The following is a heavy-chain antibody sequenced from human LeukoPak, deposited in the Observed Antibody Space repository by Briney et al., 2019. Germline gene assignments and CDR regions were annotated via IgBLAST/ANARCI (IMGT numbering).Heavy chain of an antibody. D-gene: IGHD5-12*01. CDR1: GGTFTSYY. J-gene: IGHJ4*02. Sequence: ASVKVSCKASGGTFTSYYMHWVRQAPGQGLEWMGIINPSGGSTSYAQKFQGRVTMTRDMSTSTVYMELSSLRSEDTAVYYCAREQAPGFVVATISGRSYYFDYWGQGTLVTVSS. CDR2: INPSGGST. V-gene: IGHV1-46*01. CDR3: AREQAPGFVVATISGRSYYFDY.